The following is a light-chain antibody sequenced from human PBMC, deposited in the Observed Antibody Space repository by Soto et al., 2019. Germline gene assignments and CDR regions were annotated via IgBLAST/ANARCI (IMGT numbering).Light chain of an antibody. CDR2: EVS. J-gene: IGLJ1*01. CDR1: SSDVGGYDY. Sequence: QSELTQPASVSGSPGQSITISCTGTSSDVGGYDYVSWYQLHPGKAPKLMVFEVSNRPSGVSYRFSGSKSGNTASLTISGLQAEDEANYFCSSYSISTAYLFGTGTKVTVL. V-gene: IGLV2-14*01. CDR3: SSYSISTAYL.